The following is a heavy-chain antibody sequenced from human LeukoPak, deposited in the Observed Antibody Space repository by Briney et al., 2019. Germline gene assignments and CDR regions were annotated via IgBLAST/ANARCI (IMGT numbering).Heavy chain of an antibody. D-gene: IGHD2-21*02. V-gene: IGHV3-30-3*01. CDR2: ISYDGSNK. CDR1: GFTFSSYA. CDR3: TKVRLSNLYYYYGMDV. J-gene: IGHJ6*02. Sequence: PGGSLRLSCAASGFTFSSYAMHWVRQAPGKGLEWVAVISYDGSNKYYADSVKGRFTISRDNSRNTLYLQMNSLRVADTAVYFCTKVRLSNLYYYYGMDVWGQGTTVTVSS.